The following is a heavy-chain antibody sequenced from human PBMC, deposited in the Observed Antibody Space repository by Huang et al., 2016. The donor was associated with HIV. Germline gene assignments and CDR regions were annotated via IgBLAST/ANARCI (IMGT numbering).Heavy chain of an antibody. Sequence: QVQLVESGGGVVQPGGSLSLSCTACGFTFGSFGVHWVRQAPGKGLEWVAFIRYDGNNYHYADSVGGRFTISRDNSKDTLYLQMNRLRPDDSAVYYCAKDLTYTFGRHFDYWGRGTLVTVSS. CDR3: AKDLTYTFGRHFDY. V-gene: IGHV3-30*02. CDR1: GFTFGSFG. D-gene: IGHD3-3*01. J-gene: IGHJ4*02. CDR2: IRYDGNNY.